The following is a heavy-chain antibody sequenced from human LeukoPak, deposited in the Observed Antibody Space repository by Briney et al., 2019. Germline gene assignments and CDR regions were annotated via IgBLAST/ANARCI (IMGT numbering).Heavy chain of an antibody. Sequence: GGSLRLSCAASGFTFSDYYMSWIRQAPGKGLEWVSYISSSGSTIYYADSVKGRFTISRDNAKNSLYLQMNSLRAEDTAVYYCARPVYDSSGYSLIDYYYGMDVWGQGTTVTVSS. CDR2: ISSSGSTI. V-gene: IGHV3-11*01. J-gene: IGHJ6*02. CDR3: ARPVYDSSGYSLIDYYYGMDV. CDR1: GFTFSDYY. D-gene: IGHD3-22*01.